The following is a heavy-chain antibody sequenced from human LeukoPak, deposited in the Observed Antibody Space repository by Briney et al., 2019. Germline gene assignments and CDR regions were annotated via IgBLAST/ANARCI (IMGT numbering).Heavy chain of an antibody. V-gene: IGHV3-23*01. CDR2: ISSNADIT. D-gene: IGHD2-15*01. CDR1: RFTFNTYA. Sequence: GGSLRLSCVASRFTFNTYAVTWVRQAPGKGLEWVSAISSNADITYYADSVRGRFAISRDNSKNTVFLQMNSLRAEDTAVYYCATVKRDRSGGTCYSYDYWGQGTLVTVSS. J-gene: IGHJ4*02. CDR3: ATVKRDRSGGTCYSYDY.